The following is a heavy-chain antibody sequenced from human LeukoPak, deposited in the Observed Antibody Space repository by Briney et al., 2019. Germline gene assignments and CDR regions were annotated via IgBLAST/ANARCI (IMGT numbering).Heavy chain of an antibody. CDR3: ECRDFTSTRSFP. CDR1: GYSFTNYW. D-gene: IGHD2-2*01. V-gene: IGHV5-51*01. J-gene: IGHJ5*02. CDR2: IYPGDFRI. Sequence: GESLKISCRGFGYSFTNYWIGWVRQMPGKGMEWMGVIYPGDFRIRYNPSFQGQVTISVDKSINTAYLQWGSLKASDTAIYYCECRDFTSTRSFPWGEGIMVTVSS.